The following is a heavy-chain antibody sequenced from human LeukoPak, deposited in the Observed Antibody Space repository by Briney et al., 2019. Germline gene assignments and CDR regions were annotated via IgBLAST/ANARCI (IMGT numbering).Heavy chain of an antibody. CDR3: ARGKYYFDY. Sequence: SETLSLTCAVSGGSITTTNWWSWVRQPPGKGLEWIGYMYYSGNTNYNPSLKSRLTTSLDTSKNQFSLKLSSVTAADTAVYYCARGKYYFDYWGQGTLVTVSS. CDR1: GGSITTTNW. J-gene: IGHJ4*02. V-gene: IGHV4-4*02. CDR2: MYYSGNT.